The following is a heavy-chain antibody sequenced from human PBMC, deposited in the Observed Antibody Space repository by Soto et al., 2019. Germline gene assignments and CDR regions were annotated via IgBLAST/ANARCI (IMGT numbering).Heavy chain of an antibody. CDR1: GYTFTSYG. CDR3: ASSYSSGWLTRWDDAFDI. CDR2: ISAYNGNT. V-gene: IGHV1-18*01. J-gene: IGHJ3*02. D-gene: IGHD6-19*01. Sequence: ASVKVSCKASGYTFTSYGISWVRQAPGQGLEWMGWISAYNGNTNYAQKLQGRVTMTTDTSTSTAYMELRSLRSDDTAVYYCASSYSSGWLTRWDDAFDIWGQGTMVTVSS.